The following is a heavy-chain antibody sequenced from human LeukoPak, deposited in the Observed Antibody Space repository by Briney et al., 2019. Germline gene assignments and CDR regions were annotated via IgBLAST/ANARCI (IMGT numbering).Heavy chain of an antibody. D-gene: IGHD1-14*01. V-gene: IGHV3-7*01. Sequence: PGGSLRLSCAASGFTFSSYWMSWVRQAPGKGLEWVANIKEDGGEKYSVDSVKGRFTISRDNAKNSLYLQMNSLRAEDTAVYYCARERGTELDYWGQGTLVTVSS. CDR3: ARERGTELDY. CDR2: IKEDGGEK. J-gene: IGHJ4*02. CDR1: GFTFSSYW.